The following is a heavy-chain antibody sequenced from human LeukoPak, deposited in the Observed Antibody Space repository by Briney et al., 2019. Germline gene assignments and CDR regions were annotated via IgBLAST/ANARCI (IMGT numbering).Heavy chain of an antibody. V-gene: IGHV1-18*01. CDR3: AREGGAVWFGESAGLYYGMDV. D-gene: IGHD3-10*01. CDR1: GGTFSSYA. J-gene: IGHJ6*02. CDR2: ISAYNGNA. Sequence: ASVKVSCKASGGTFSSYAISWVRQAPGQGLEWMGWISAYNGNANYAQKLQGRVTMTTDTSTSTAYMELRSLRSDDTAVYYCAREGGAVWFGESAGLYYGMDVWGQGTTVTVSS.